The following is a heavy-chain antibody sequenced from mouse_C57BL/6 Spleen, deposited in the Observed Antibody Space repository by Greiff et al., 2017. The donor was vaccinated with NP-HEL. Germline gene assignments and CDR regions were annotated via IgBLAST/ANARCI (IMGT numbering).Heavy chain of an antibody. CDR3: AREKYDYDWNWFAY. CDR1: GYTFTDYY. Sequence: EVQLQQSGPELVKPGASVKISCKASGYTFTDYYMNWVKQSHGKSLEWIGDINPNNGGTSYNQKFKGKATLTVDKSSSTAYMELRSLTSEDSAVYYCAREKYDYDWNWFAYWGQGTLVTVSA. J-gene: IGHJ3*01. CDR2: INPNNGGT. V-gene: IGHV1-26*01. D-gene: IGHD2-4*01.